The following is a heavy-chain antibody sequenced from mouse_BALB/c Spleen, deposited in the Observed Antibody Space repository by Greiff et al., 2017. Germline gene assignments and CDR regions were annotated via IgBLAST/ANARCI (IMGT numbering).Heavy chain of an antibody. D-gene: IGHD2-2*01. CDR2: ISSGGST. CDR3: ARVYGYDGPWFAY. J-gene: IGHJ3*01. CDR1: GFTFSSYA. Sequence: EVKLMESGGGLVKPGGSLKLSCAASGFTFSSYAMSWVRQTPEKRLEWVASISSGGSTYYPASVTGRFAISRDNARNILYLQMSSLRSEDTAMYYGARVYGYDGPWFAYWGQGTLVTVSA. V-gene: IGHV5-6-5*01.